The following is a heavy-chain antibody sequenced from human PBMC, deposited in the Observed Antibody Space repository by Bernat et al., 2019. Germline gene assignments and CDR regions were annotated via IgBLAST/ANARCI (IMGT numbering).Heavy chain of an antibody. J-gene: IGHJ4*02. CDR2: INHSGGT. CDR3: ARGGVDNSNYGGLFDS. Sequence: QVQLQQWGAGLLKPSETLSLTCAVSDGAFSTYYWGWIRQPPGKGLEWIGEINHSGGTNYNPSLKSRVTMSVDTSRNRFSLKLSSVTAADSAIYFCARGGVDNSNYGGLFDSWGQGTLLTVSS. CDR1: DGAFSTYY. D-gene: IGHD4-4*01. V-gene: IGHV4-34*02.